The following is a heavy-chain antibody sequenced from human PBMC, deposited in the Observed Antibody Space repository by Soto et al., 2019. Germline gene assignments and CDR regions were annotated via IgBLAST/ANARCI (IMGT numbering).Heavy chain of an antibody. CDR1: GFTFSSYG. J-gene: IGHJ4*02. CDR2: ISYDGSNK. D-gene: IGHD3-16*01. CDR3: AKDHSIMITFGGVGLDY. Sequence: GGSLRLSCAASGFTFSSYGMHWVRQAPGKGLEWVAVISYDGSNKYYADSVKGRFTISRDNSKNTLYLQMNSLRAEDTAVYYCAKDHSIMITFGGVGLDYWGQGTLVTVSS. V-gene: IGHV3-30*18.